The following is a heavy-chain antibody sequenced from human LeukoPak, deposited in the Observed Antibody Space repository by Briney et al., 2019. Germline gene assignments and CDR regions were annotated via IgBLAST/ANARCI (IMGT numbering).Heavy chain of an antibody. J-gene: IGHJ6*03. CDR3: ARDRLLDNYFHYMDV. Sequence: GGSLRLSCAASGFPFTSYAMTWVRQAPGKGLEWVSAISGSGVTTYFADSVKGRFTISRDNSKNTLYLQMNSLRAEDTALYFCARDRLLDNYFHYMDVWGKGTTVTVSS. V-gene: IGHV3-23*01. CDR2: ISGSGVTT. D-gene: IGHD3-10*01. CDR1: GFPFTSYA.